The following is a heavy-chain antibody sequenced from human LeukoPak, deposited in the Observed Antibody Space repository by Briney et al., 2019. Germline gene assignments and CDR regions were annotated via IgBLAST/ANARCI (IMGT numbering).Heavy chain of an antibody. D-gene: IGHD5-24*01. V-gene: IGHV4/OR15-8*01. CDR1: GGSISSSNW. J-gene: IGHJ4*02. Sequence: SETLSLTCGVSGGSISSSNWWSWVRQPPGKGLEWIGEIYHSGSTNYSPSLKSRLTISVDKSKNQFSLKLRSVTAADTAVYYCARGARDGYNLGENYWGQGTLVTVSS. CDR2: IYHSGST. CDR3: ARGARDGYNLGENY.